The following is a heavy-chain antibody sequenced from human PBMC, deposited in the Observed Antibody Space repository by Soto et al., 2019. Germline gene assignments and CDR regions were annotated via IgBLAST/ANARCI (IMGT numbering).Heavy chain of an antibody. V-gene: IGHV1-18*04. D-gene: IGHD3-9*01. CDR3: ARERNYDILTGYYPVEHWFDP. J-gene: IGHJ5*02. Sequence: ASVKVSCKASGYTFTSYGISWVRLAPGQGLEWMGWISAYNGNTNYAQKLQGRVTMTTDTSTSTAYMELRSLRSDDTAVYYCARERNYDILTGYYPVEHWFDPWGQGTLVTVSS. CDR2: ISAYNGNT. CDR1: GYTFTSYG.